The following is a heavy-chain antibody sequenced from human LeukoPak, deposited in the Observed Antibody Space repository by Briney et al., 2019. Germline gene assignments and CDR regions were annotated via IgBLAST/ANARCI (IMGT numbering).Heavy chain of an antibody. Sequence: GGSLRLSCAASGFAFSSYTMSWVRQAPGKGLEWVSAIVGSGGSTFYADSVKGRFTISRDNSKNTLYLEMNSLRVEDTAIYYCAKWGGDSGAEQWLVLDYWGQGTLVTVSS. D-gene: IGHD6-19*01. V-gene: IGHV3-23*01. CDR1: GFAFSSYT. CDR2: IVGSGGST. J-gene: IGHJ4*02. CDR3: AKWGGDSGAEQWLVLDY.